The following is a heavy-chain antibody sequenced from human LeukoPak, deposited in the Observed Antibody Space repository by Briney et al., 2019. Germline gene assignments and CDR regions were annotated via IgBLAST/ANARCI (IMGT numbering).Heavy chain of an antibody. D-gene: IGHD4-17*01. V-gene: IGHV1-69*13. Sequence: ASVKVSCKASGGTFSSYAISWVRQAPGQGLEWMGGIIPIFGTANYAQKFQGRVTITADESTSTAYMELSSLRSEDTAMYFCARAGPEADDYGDYRYYYYMDVWGKGTTVSISS. CDR2: IIPIFGTA. CDR1: GGTFSSYA. CDR3: ARAGPEADDYGDYRYYYYMDV. J-gene: IGHJ6*03.